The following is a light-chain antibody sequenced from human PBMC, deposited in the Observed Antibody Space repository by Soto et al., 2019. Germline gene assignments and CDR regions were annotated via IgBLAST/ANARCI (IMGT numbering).Light chain of an antibody. V-gene: IGKV3-20*01. CDR1: QSVSSSY. J-gene: IGKJ1*01. Sequence: EIVLPQSPGTLSLSPGERATLYCMASQSVSSSYLAWYQQKPGQAPRLLIHDASSRATGISDRFTGSGSGTDFTLTITTLEPEDFAVYYCQQYGSSPRTFGLGTKGDI. CDR2: DAS. CDR3: QQYGSSPRT.